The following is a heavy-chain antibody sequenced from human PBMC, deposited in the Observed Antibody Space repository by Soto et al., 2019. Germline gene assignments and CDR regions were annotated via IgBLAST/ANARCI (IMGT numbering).Heavy chain of an antibody. Sequence: ESGGGVVQPGRSLRLSCAASGFTFSSYGMHWVRQAPGKGLEWVAVISYDGSNKYYADSVKGRFTISRDNSKNTLYLQMNSLRAEDTAVYYCARGELGIYAFDIWGQGTMVTVSS. CDR3: ARGELGIYAFDI. CDR2: ISYDGSNK. CDR1: GFTFSSYG. D-gene: IGHD7-27*01. V-gene: IGHV3-30*03. J-gene: IGHJ3*02.